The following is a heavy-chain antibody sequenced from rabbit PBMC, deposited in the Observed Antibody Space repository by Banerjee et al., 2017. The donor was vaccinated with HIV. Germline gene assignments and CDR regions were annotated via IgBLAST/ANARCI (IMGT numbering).Heavy chain of an antibody. V-gene: IGHV1S47*01. D-gene: IGHD4-1*01. Sequence: QEQLVESGGGLVQPEGSLTLTCKASGFDFTNNAMCWVRQAPGKGLEWIASIDTGDGSTYYASWAKGRFTISKTSSTTVTLQMTNLTAADTATYFCARDLAGITGWNFGLWGPGTLVTVS. CDR3: ARDLAGITGWNFGL. J-gene: IGHJ6*01. CDR2: IDTGDGST. CDR1: GFDFTNNA.